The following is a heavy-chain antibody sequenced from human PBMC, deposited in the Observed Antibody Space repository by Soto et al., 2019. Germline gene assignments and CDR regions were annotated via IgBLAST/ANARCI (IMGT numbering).Heavy chain of an antibody. J-gene: IGHJ4*02. CDR2: ISSTETYL. Sequence: GGSLRLSCATSGFNFKSYRMNWVRQAPGKGLEWISSISSTETYLHYADSVKGRFTISRDNTKNSLYLQMKSLRDDDTAIYYCAREGSYDASGSYIQAFCHWGQGTLVTVSS. V-gene: IGHV3-21*01. D-gene: IGHD3-22*01. CDR1: GFNFKSYR. CDR3: AREGSYDASGSYIQAFCH.